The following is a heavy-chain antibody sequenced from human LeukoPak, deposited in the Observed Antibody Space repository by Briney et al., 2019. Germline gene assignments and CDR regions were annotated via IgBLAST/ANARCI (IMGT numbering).Heavy chain of an antibody. CDR1: GGTFSSYA. D-gene: IGHD3-22*01. J-gene: IGHJ6*02. Sequence: GASVKVSCKASGGTFSSYAISWVRQAPGQGLEWMGGIIPFFGTANYAQKFQGRVTITADESTSTAYMELSSLRSEDTAVYYCARASVVVSRYYYYYGMDVWGQGTTVTVSS. CDR2: IIPFFGTA. CDR3: ARASVVVSRYYYYYGMDV. V-gene: IGHV1-69*01.